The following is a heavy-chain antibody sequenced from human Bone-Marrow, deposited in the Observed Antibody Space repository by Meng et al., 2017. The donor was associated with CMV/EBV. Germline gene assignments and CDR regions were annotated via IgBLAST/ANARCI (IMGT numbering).Heavy chain of an antibody. CDR3: AVTYYYDTGGYSHYDH. Sequence: LSLTCAASGFTFTDYWMHWVRQAPGKGLVWVSRLNGDGGSTNYVHSVRGRFTISRDNAKNTLYLQMSSLRGEDTAVYYCAVTYYYDTGGYSHYDHWGQGTLVTVSS. CDR1: GFTFTDYW. D-gene: IGHD3-22*01. CDR2: LNGDGGST. V-gene: IGHV3-74*01. J-gene: IGHJ4*02.